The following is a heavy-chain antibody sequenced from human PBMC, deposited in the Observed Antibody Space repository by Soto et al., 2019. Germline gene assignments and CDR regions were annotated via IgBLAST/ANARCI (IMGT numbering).Heavy chain of an antibody. D-gene: IGHD2-15*01. J-gene: IGHJ4*02. CDR2: ISYDGSNK. Sequence: QVQLVESGGGVVQPGRSLRLSCAASGFTFSSYGMHWVRQAPGKGLEWVAVISYDGSNKYYADSVKGRFTISRDNSKNTLYLQMNSLRAEDTAVYYCAKDYGGYCSGGSCCSGPFDYWGQGTLVTVSS. CDR3: AKDYGGYCSGGSCCSGPFDY. CDR1: GFTFSSYG. V-gene: IGHV3-30*18.